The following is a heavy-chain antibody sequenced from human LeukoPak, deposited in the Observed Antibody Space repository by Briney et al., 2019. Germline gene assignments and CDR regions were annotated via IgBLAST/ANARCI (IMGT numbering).Heavy chain of an antibody. CDR2: INWNGGST. V-gene: IGHV3-20*04. CDR3: ARDNGGNSVGLIDY. Sequence: PGGSLRLSCAASGFTFDDYGMSWVRQAPGKGLEWVSGINWNGGSTGYADSVKGRFTISRDNAKNSLYLQMNSLRAEDTAVYYCARDNGGNSVGLIDYWGQGTLVTVSS. CDR1: GFTFDDYG. J-gene: IGHJ4*02. D-gene: IGHD4-23*01.